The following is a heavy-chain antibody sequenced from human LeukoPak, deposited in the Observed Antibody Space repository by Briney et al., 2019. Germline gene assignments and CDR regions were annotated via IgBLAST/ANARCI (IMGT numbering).Heavy chain of an antibody. CDR3: ARGWLGETTVVTPYNY. V-gene: IGHV1-69*13. J-gene: IGHJ4*02. Sequence: SVKVSCKASGGTFSNYAINWVRQAPGQGLEGMGGIIPIFGTAHYAQKFQGRVTITADESTSTAYMEMRSLRSEDTAVYYCARGWLGETTVVTPYNYWGQGTLVTVSS. CDR2: IIPIFGTA. CDR1: GGTFSNYA. D-gene: IGHD4-23*01.